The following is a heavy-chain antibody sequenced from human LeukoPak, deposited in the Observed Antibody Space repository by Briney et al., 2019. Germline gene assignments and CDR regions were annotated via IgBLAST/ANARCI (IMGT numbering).Heavy chain of an antibody. D-gene: IGHD1-26*01. V-gene: IGHV3-9*01. CDR3: ARDTARGGSYIDY. J-gene: IGHJ4*02. CDR1: GLTCDDCA. CDR2: ISWNSGNI. Sequence: PGRSLRLSCAASGLTCDDCAKHWVRQAPGKGLEWVSGISWNSGNIGYADSVKGRFTISRDNAKNTLYLQMNSLRVEDTAVYYCARDTARGGSYIDYWGQGTLVTVSS.